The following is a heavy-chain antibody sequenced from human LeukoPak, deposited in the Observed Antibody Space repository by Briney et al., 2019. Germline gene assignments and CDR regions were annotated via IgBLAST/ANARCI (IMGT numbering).Heavy chain of an antibody. J-gene: IGHJ4*02. Sequence: GESLKISRKASGYRFTNYWIAWVRQMPGKGLEWMGIIYPGDSDIRYSPSFQGQVTISAGKSITTAYLQWRSLKASDNAMYYCARPRGYGYFDCWGQGTLVTVSS. CDR1: GYRFTNYW. CDR2: IYPGDSDI. D-gene: IGHD5-12*01. CDR3: ARPRGYGYFDC. V-gene: IGHV5-51*01.